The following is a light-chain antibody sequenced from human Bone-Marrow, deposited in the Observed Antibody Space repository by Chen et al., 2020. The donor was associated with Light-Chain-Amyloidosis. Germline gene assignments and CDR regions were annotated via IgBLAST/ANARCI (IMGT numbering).Light chain of an antibody. CDR2: EDS. CDR3: QVWDRGSDRPV. CDR1: NIGSTS. J-gene: IGLJ3*02. V-gene: IGLV3-21*02. Sequence: SYVLTQPSSVSVAPGQTATIACGGNNIGSTSVHWYQQTPGQAPLLVVYEDSDRPSGIPERWSGSNSGNTATRTISRVEAGDEADYYCQVWDRGSDRPVFGGGTKLTVL.